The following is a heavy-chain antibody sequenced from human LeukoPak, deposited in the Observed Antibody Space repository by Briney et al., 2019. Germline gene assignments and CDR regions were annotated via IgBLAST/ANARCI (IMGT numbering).Heavy chain of an antibody. V-gene: IGHV3-30*01. CDR3: ATDRSYYDSRTHQGFDY. CDR1: GFTFSSYA. CDR2: ITYNEGDK. J-gene: IGHJ4*02. D-gene: IGHD3-10*01. Sequence: GRSLRLSCAASGFTFSSYAMHWVRQAPGKGLEWVTLITYNEGDKYYADSVKGRFTISRDNSKNTLYLQMNSLRAEDTAVYYCATDRSYYDSRTHQGFDYWGQGTLVTVSS.